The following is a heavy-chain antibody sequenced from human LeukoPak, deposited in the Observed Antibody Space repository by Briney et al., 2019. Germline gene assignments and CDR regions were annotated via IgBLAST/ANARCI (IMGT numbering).Heavy chain of an antibody. CDR2: INPNSGGT. J-gene: IGHJ3*02. D-gene: IGHD1-26*01. CDR1: GYTFTGYY. CDR3: ARCRGSYCAFDI. Sequence: ASVKVSCKASGYTFTGYYMHWVRQAPGQGLEWMGWINPNSGGTNYAQTFQGRVTMARDTSTGTVYMELSSLRSEDTAVYYCARCRGSYCAFDIWGQGTMVTVSS. V-gene: IGHV1-2*02.